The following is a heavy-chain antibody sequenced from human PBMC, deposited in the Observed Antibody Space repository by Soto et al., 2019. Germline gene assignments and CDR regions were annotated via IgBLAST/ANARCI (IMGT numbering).Heavy chain of an antibody. D-gene: IGHD2-2*01. V-gene: IGHV3-48*04. J-gene: IGHJ4*02. CDR3: ARVLKWYASDY. Sequence: GGSLRLSCAASGFTFSSYWMSWVRQAPGKGLEWISYISKSGDSRFYADSVRGRFTISRDNAKNSLYLQMNSLRAEDTAVYYCARVLKWYASDYWGQGTLVTVSS. CDR2: ISKSGDSR. CDR1: GFTFSSYW.